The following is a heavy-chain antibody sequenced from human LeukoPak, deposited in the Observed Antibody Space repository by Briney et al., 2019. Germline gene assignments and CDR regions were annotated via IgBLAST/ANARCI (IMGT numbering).Heavy chain of an antibody. D-gene: IGHD6-13*01. J-gene: IGHJ4*02. V-gene: IGHV4-59*08. CDR1: GGSISSYY. CDR2: IYYSGST. Sequence: SETLSLTCTVSGGSISSYYWSWIRQPPGKGLEWIGYIYYSGSTNYNPSLKSRVTISVDTSKNQFSLKLSSVTAADTAVYYCARSLGAAGPRDLGPFSFDYWGQGTLVTVSS. CDR3: ARSLGAAGPRDLGPFSFDY.